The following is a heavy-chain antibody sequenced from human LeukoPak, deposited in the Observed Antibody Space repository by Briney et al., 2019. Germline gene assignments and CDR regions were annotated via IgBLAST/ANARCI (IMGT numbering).Heavy chain of an antibody. CDR3: ARNDADRPGSYYYNHLDV. D-gene: IGHD6-6*01. CDR1: GFTFGTYV. Sequence: GGSLRLSCAASGFTFGTYVMHWVRQAPGKGLEWVAVMSDDGTHKYYAASVKGRFTISRENSKHTQFLQINILRAEDTAVYYCARNDADRPGSYYYNHLDVRGKGTTVTVS. CDR2: MSDDGTHK. J-gene: IGHJ6*03. V-gene: IGHV3-30*01.